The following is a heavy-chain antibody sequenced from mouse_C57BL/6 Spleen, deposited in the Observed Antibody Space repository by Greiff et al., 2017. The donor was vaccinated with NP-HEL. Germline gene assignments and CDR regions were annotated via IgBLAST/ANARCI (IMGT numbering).Heavy chain of an antibody. CDR3: ARDENVDYGSSYAAY. J-gene: IGHJ3*01. CDR1: GYTFTSYW. V-gene: IGHV1-52*01. Sequence: QVQLQQPGAELVRPGSSVKLSCKASGYTFTSYWMHWVKQRPIQGLEWIGNIDPSDSETHYNQKFKDKATLTVDKSSSTAYMQLSSLTSEDSAVYYCARDENVDYGSSYAAYWGQGTMVTVSA. D-gene: IGHD1-1*01. CDR2: IDPSDSET.